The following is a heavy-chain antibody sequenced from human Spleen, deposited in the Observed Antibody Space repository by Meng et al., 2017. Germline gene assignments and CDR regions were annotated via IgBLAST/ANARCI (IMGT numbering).Heavy chain of an antibody. CDR3: ARDNLYDSSGSKIGENWFDP. Sequence: GSLRLSCTVSGGSISSSSYYWGWIRQPPGKGLEWIGSIYYSGSTYYNPSLKSRVTISVDTSKNQFSRKLSYVTAADTAVYYCARDNLYDSSGSKIGENWFDPWGQGTLVTVSS. D-gene: IGHD3-22*01. J-gene: IGHJ5*02. V-gene: IGHV4-39*07. CDR2: IYYSGST. CDR1: GGSISSSSYY.